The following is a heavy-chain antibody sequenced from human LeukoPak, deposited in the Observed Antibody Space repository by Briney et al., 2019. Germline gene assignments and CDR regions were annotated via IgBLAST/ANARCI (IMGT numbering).Heavy chain of an antibody. CDR3: ARGGVHDPGDYYYYYMDV. J-gene: IGHJ6*03. CDR1: GFTFSSYE. D-gene: IGHD3-10*01. V-gene: IGHV3-48*03. Sequence: PGGSLRLSCAASGFTFSSYEMNWVRQAPGKGLEWVSYISYSGSTIYYADSVKGRFTISRDNAKNSLYLQMNSLRAEDTAIYYCARGGVHDPGDYYYYYMDVWGKGTTVTISS. CDR2: ISYSGSTI.